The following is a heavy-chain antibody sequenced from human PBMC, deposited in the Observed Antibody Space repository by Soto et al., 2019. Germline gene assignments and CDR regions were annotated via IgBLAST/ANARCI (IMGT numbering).Heavy chain of an antibody. J-gene: IGHJ6*03. CDR2: IWYDGSNK. CDR3: ARDQIVATQSDYDSDMDV. D-gene: IGHD5-12*01. Sequence: QVQLVESGGGVVQPGRSLRLSCAASGLTFSDYGMHWVRQAPGKGLEWVTVIWYDGSNKYYADSVKGRFTISRDNSKNTLYLQMNSLRAEDTAVYYCARDQIVATQSDYDSDMDVWGKGTTVTVSS. V-gene: IGHV3-33*01. CDR1: GLTFSDYG.